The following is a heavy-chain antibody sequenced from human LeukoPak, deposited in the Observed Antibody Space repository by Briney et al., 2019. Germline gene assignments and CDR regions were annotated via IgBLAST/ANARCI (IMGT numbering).Heavy chain of an antibody. Sequence: GGSLRLSCAASGFTFSGYSMNWVRQAPGKGPEWVSYITGIGSSIYHADSVKGRFTISRDNSKDSLYLQMNSLRDEDTAVYYCARGGVYPLDYWGEGTLVTVSS. D-gene: IGHD1-26*01. CDR3: ARGGVYPLDY. J-gene: IGHJ4*02. CDR2: ITGIGSSI. V-gene: IGHV3-48*02. CDR1: GFTFSGYS.